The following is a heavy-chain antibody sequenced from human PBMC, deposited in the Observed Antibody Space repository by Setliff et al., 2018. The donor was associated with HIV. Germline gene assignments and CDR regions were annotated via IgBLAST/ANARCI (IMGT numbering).Heavy chain of an antibody. CDR3: ASGTGDSDWFDP. J-gene: IGHJ5*02. CDR1: GYTFTDYF. V-gene: IGHV1-2*02. Sequence: ASVKVSCKASGYTFTDYFLHWVRQAPGQGLEWMGWISPQNGDRKIPQKFQGRVTMTRDTSTSTVYMELSSLRSEDTAVYYCASGTGDSDWFDPWGQGTLVTVSS. CDR2: ISPQNGDR. D-gene: IGHD7-27*01.